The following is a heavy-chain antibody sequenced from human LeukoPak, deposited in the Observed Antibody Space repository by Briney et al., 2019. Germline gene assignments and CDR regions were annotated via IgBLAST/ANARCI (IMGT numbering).Heavy chain of an antibody. V-gene: IGHV3-30*01. Sequence: GGSLRLSCAASGFTFSSYAMHWVRQAPGKGLEWVAVISYDGSDKYYADSVKGRFTISRDNSKNTVYLQMNSLRAEDTAVYYCAKRKVKWELDYWGQGTLVTVSS. CDR3: AKRKVKWELDY. D-gene: IGHD1-26*01. CDR2: ISYDGSDK. J-gene: IGHJ4*02. CDR1: GFTFSSYA.